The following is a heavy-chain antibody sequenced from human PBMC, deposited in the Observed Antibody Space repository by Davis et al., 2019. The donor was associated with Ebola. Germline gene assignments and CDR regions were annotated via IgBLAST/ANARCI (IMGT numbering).Heavy chain of an antibody. CDR1: GFTFSSYA. Sequence: GGSLSLSCAASGFTFSSYAIHWVRQAPGKGLEWVANIKQDGSEKYYVDSVKGRFTISRDNAKNSLYLQMNSLRAEDTAVYYCAARSSYWGQGTLVTVSS. V-gene: IGHV3-7*01. D-gene: IGHD3-10*01. CDR3: AARSSY. J-gene: IGHJ4*02. CDR2: IKQDGSEK.